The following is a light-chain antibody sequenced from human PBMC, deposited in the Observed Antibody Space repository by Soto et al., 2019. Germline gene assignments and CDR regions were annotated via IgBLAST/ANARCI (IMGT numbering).Light chain of an antibody. CDR3: MQALEAPRT. CDR2: LGS. V-gene: IGKV2-28*01. Sequence: IVMTQSPLSLPVTPGEPASISCRSSQSLMHSSGYNYLDWYLQKPGQSPQLLISLGSNRASGVPDRFSGSGSGTDFTLKISRVEAEDVGVYYCMQALEAPRTFGQGTKVEIK. CDR1: QSLMHSSGYNY. J-gene: IGKJ1*01.